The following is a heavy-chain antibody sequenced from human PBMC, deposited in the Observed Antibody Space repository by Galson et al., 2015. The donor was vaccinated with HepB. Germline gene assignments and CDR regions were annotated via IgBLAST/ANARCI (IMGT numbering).Heavy chain of an antibody. D-gene: IGHD1-26*01. Sequence: SVKVSCKASGGTFSDYAVNWVRQAPGQGLEWMGGVIPMFGPANYAAKFLGRVTMTTDDSTSTAYMELTSLTSDDTALYYCTRAPGDIYYRSDDWGQGTLVTVSS. CDR2: VIPMFGPA. J-gene: IGHJ4*02. CDR1: GGTFSDYA. CDR3: TRAPGDIYYRSDD. V-gene: IGHV1-69*05.